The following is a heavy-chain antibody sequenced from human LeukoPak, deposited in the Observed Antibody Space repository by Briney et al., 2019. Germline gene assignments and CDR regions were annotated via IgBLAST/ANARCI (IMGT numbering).Heavy chain of an antibody. D-gene: IGHD2-15*01. CDR2: IKQDGSEK. V-gene: IGHV3-7*01. Sequence: GGSLRLSCAASGFTFSSYWMSWVRQVPGKGLEWVANIKQDGSEKYYVDSVKGRFTISRDNAKNSLYLQMNSLRAEDTAVYYCARDQWVVAATGLVDYWGQGTLVTVSS. CDR3: ARDQWVVAATGLVDY. J-gene: IGHJ4*02. CDR1: GFTFSSYW.